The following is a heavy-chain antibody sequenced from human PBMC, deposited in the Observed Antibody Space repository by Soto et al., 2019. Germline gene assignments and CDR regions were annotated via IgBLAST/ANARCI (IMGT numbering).Heavy chain of an antibody. CDR3: ARDGGSYSGAFEI. V-gene: IGHV3-21*01. CDR1: GFTFSSYS. J-gene: IGHJ3*02. D-gene: IGHD1-26*01. Sequence: EVQLVESGGGLVKPGGSLRLSCAASGFTFSSYSMNWVRQAPGKGLEWVSSITSSSSYIYYADSVKGLFTISRDNSKNSLYLQMNSLRAEDTAVYYCARDGGSYSGAFEIWGQGTMVTVSS. CDR2: ITSSSSYI.